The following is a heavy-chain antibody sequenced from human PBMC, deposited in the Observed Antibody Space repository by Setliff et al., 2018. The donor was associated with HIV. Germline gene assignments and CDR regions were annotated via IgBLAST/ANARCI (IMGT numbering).Heavy chain of an antibody. CDR3: ARVSGYGLRGFDP. CDR1: GFTFSSYP. J-gene: IGHJ5*02. V-gene: IGHV3-66*02. Sequence: GGSLRLSCAASGFTFSSYPMSWVRQAPGKGLEWVSVIYSGGSTNYADFVKGRFTISRDSSKNTLDLQMNSLRGEDTAVYYCARVSGYGLRGFDPWGQGTLVTVSS. D-gene: IGHD5-12*01. CDR2: IYSGGST.